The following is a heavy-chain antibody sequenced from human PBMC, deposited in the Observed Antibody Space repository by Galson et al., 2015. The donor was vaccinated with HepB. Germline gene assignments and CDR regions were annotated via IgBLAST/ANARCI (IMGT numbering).Heavy chain of an antibody. CDR2: ISWNSGSI. CDR1: GFTFDDYA. Sequence: SLRLSCAASGFTFDDYAMHWVRQAPGKGLEWVSGISWNSGSIGYADSVKGRFTISRDNAKNSLYLQMNSLRAEDTALYYCAKGRDIVVWNWFDPWGQGTLVTVSS. V-gene: IGHV3-9*01. D-gene: IGHD2-15*01. CDR3: AKGRDIVVWNWFDP. J-gene: IGHJ5*02.